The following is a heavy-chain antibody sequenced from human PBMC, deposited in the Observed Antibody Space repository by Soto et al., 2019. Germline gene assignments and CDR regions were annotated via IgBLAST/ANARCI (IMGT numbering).Heavy chain of an antibody. D-gene: IGHD2-8*01. CDR1: GGSISSDYYH. CDR2: IFDSGSI. V-gene: IGHV4-30-4*08. J-gene: IGHJ2*01. Sequence: SETLSLTCTVSGGSISSDYYHWTWIRQSPGKGLEWIGYIFDSGSILYNPSLKSRLTISVDTSKNQFSLRLSSVTAADTAVYYCAREIMPLTNDWYFDLWGRGTLVTVSS. CDR3: AREIMPLTNDWYFDL.